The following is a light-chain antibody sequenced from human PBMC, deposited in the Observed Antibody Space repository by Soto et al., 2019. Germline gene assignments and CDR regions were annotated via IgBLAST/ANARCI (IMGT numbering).Light chain of an antibody. V-gene: IGKV3-20*01. J-gene: IGKJ2*01. CDR2: AAS. CDR3: QQQGT. Sequence: EIVLTQFTGTLSLSPGERATLSCRPSQSLSSSYLVWYQQKPGQAPRRLIYAASRRATGIPDRFSGSGSATEYTITISRMETEDSAVYYGQQQGTFGQGTKLEIK. CDR1: QSLSSSY.